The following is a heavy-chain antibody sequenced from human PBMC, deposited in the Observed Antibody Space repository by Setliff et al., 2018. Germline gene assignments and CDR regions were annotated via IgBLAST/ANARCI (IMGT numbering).Heavy chain of an antibody. Sequence: SETLSLTCTVSGDSINSYPYYWGWIRQPPGKGLEWIASIFYSGSTNYNPSLKSRVTISIDTSKDQFSLKLISMTAADTAVYYCARGRNIAARLLDSWGQGTLVTAPQ. CDR3: ARGRNIAARLLDS. CDR1: GDSINSYPYY. D-gene: IGHD6-6*01. V-gene: IGHV4-39*07. CDR2: IFYSGST. J-gene: IGHJ4*02.